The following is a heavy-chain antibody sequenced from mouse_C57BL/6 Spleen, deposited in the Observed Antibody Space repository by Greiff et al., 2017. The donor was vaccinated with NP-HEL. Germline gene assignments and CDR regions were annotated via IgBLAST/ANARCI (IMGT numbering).Heavy chain of an antibody. CDR3: SRGGTTVVPYYYAMDD. D-gene: IGHD1-1*01. Sequence: EVQGVESGGGLVKPGGSLKLSCAASGFTFSSYAMSWVRQTPEKRLEWVATISDGGSYTNYPDNVKGRFTISRDNAKNNLYLQMSHLKYEDTAMYDCSRGGTTVVPYYYAMDDWGQGTSVTVSS. CDR1: GFTFSSYA. V-gene: IGHV5-4*01. CDR2: ISDGGSYT. J-gene: IGHJ4*01.